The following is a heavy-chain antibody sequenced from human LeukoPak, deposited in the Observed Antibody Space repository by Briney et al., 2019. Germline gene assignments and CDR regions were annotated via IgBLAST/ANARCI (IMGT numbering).Heavy chain of an antibody. CDR1: GFTFSSYW. V-gene: IGHV3-7*05. CDR3: ARGLYSGYDPFDY. D-gene: IGHD5-12*01. Sequence: AGSLPLSCAASGFTFSSYWMSWVRQAPGKGLEWVANIKQDGNEKYYVDSVKGRFTISRDNAKNSLYLQMNSLRAEDTAVYYCARGLYSGYDPFDYWGQGTLVTVSS. CDR2: IKQDGNEK. J-gene: IGHJ4*02.